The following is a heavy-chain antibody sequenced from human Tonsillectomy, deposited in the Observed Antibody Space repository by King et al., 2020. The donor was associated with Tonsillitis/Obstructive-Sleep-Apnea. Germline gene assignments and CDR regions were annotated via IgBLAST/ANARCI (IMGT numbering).Heavy chain of an antibody. D-gene: IGHD2-2*01. V-gene: IGHV3-23*04. CDR3: AKEGEDIVVVPAAVYYYGLDV. CDR1: GFTFSSYA. CDR2: ISGSGGST. Sequence: VQLVESGGGLVQPGGSLRLSCAASGFTFSSYAMSWVRQAPGKGLEWVSGISGSGGSTYYADSVKGRFTISRDNSKNTLYLQRNSLRAEDTAVYYCAKEGEDIVVVPAAVYYYGLDVWGQGTTVTVSS. J-gene: IGHJ6*02.